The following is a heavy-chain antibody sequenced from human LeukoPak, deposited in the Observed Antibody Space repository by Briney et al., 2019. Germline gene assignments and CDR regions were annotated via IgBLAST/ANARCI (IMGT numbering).Heavy chain of an antibody. CDR3: ARVECSSTSCYSGYYFDY. J-gene: IGHJ4*02. D-gene: IGHD2-2*02. Sequence: ASVKVSCKASGYTFSSHDINWVRQVPGHGLEWLGWMNPNSGNTGYAQKFRGRVTITTDESTSTAYMELSSLRSEDTAVYYCARVECSSTSCYSGYYFDYWGQGTLVTVSS. V-gene: IGHV1-8*01. CDR1: GYTFSSHD. CDR2: MNPNSGNT.